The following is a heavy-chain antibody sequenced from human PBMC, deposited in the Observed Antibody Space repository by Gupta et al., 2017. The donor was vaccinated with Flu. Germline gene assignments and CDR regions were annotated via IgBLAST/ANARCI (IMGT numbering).Heavy chain of an antibody. J-gene: IGHJ5*02. CDR1: GFTFSGYA. D-gene: IGHD6-13*01. Sequence: EVQLLESGGGLVQPGGSLRLSCAASGFTFSGYAMSWVRQAPGKGLEWVSAISGSGGSTYYADSVKGRFTISRDNSKNTLYLQMNSLRAEDTAVYYGAKDPSRSWYTNWFDHWGQGTRGTVS. CDR3: AKDPSRSWYTNWFDH. CDR2: ISGSGGST. V-gene: IGHV3-23*01.